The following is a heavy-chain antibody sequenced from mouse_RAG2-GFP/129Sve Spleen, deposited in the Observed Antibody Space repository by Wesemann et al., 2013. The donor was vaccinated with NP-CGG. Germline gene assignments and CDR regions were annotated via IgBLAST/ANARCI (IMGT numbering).Heavy chain of an antibody. CDR3: ARSLANWDVPYFDY. CDR1: GFSLSTSGMG. CDR2: IYWDDDK. D-gene: IGHD4-1*01. J-gene: IGHJ2*01. Sequence: LKESGPGILQPSQTLSLTCSFSGFSLSTSGMGVSWIRQPSGKGLEWLAHIYWDDDKRYNPSLKSRLTISKDTSRNQVFLKITSVDTADTATYYCARSLANWDVPYFDYWGQGTTLTVSS. V-gene: IGHV8-12*01.